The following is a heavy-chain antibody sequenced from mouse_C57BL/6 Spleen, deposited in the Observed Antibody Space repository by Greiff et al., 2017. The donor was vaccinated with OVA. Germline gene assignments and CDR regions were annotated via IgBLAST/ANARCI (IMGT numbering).Heavy chain of an antibody. CDR3: AREGGYDYGLDD. J-gene: IGHJ2*01. V-gene: IGHV1-64*01. CDR1: GYTFTSYW. D-gene: IGHD2-4*01. CDR2: IHPNSGST. Sequence: QVQLQQPGAELVKPGASVKLSCKASGYTFTSYWMHWVKQRPGQGLEWIGMIHPNSGSTNYNEKFKSKATLTVDKSSSTAYMQLSSLTSEDSAVYYCAREGGYDYGLDDWGQGTTLTVSS.